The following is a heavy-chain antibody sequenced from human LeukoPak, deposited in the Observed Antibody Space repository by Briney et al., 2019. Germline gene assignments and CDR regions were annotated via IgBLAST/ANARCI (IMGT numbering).Heavy chain of an antibody. D-gene: IGHD3-22*01. CDR3: ARDRVTYYYDSSGYLWLGDY. CDR2: ISAYNGNT. CDR1: GYTFTSYG. V-gene: IGHV1-18*01. J-gene: IGHJ4*02. Sequence: ASVKLSCKASGYTFTSYGISWVRQAPGQGLEWMGWISAYNGNTNYAQKLQGRVTMTTDTSTSTAYMELRSLRSDDTAVYYCARDRVTYYYDSSGYLWLGDYWGQGTLVTVSS.